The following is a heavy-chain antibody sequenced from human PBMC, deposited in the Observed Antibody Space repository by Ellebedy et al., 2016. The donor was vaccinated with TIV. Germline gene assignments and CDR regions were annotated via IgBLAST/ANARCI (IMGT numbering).Heavy chain of an antibody. CDR3: AVIRGAAYYYGMDV. J-gene: IGHJ6*02. D-gene: IGHD3-10*01. V-gene: IGHV1-2*02. CDR1: GYTFTGYY. Sequence: AASVKVSCKASGYTFTGYYMHCVRQAPGQGLEWMGWINPNSGGPNYAQKFQGRVTMTRDTYISTAYMELSRLRSDDTAVYYCAVIRGAAYYYGMDVWGQGTTVTVSS. CDR2: INPNSGGP.